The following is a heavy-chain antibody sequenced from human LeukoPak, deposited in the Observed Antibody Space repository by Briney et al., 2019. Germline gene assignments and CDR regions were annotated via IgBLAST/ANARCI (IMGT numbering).Heavy chain of an antibody. CDR1: RFTFSSYA. J-gene: IGHJ4*02. V-gene: IGHV3-30-3*01. CDR3: ATTGLRFLEWLLDH. D-gene: IGHD3-3*01. Sequence: GGSLRLSCAASRFTFSSYAMHWVRQAPGKGLEWVAVISYDGSNKYYADSVKGRFTISRDNSKNTLYLQMNSLRAEDTAVYYCATTGLRFLEWLLDHWGQGTLVTVSS. CDR2: ISYDGSNK.